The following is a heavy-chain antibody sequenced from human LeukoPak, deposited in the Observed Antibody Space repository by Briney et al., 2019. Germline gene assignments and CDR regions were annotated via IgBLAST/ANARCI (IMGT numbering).Heavy chain of an antibody. Sequence: SETLSLTCTVSVGSISSYYWSWIRQPPGKGLEWIGRFYISGSTNYNPSLKSRVTISVDTSKNQFSLRLSSVTAADTAVYYCARDFLLQTEALTAYWGKGSL. J-gene: IGHJ4*01. CDR1: VGSISSYY. D-gene: IGHD1-20*01. CDR2: FYISGST. CDR3: ARDFLLQTEALTAY. V-gene: IGHV4-4*07.